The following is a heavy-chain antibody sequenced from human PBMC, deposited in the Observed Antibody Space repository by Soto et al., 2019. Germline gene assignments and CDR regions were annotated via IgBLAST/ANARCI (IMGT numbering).Heavy chain of an antibody. CDR1: GGSFSGYY. V-gene: IGHV4-34*01. D-gene: IGHD1-7*01. Sequence: SETLSLTCAVYGGSFSGYYWSWIRQPPGKGLEWIGEINHSGSTNYNPSLKSRVTISVDTSKNQFSLKLSSVTAADTAVYYCAGTSSLQWYYMDVWDKGTTVTVSS. CDR3: AGTSSLQWYYMDV. CDR2: INHSGST. J-gene: IGHJ6*03.